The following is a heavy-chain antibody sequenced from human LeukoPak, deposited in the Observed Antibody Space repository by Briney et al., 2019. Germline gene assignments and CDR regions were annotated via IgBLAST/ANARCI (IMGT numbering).Heavy chain of an antibody. J-gene: IGHJ4*02. CDR3: AIQSGIAAAGWRFRHFDY. CDR2: IYHSGST. V-gene: IGHV4-39*07. D-gene: IGHD6-13*01. Sequence: PSETLSLTCTVSGGSISSSSYYWGWIRQPPGKGLEWIGSIYHSGSTYYNPSLKSRVTISVDTSRNQFSLKLSSVTAADTAVYYCAIQSGIAAAGWRFRHFDYWGQGTLVTVSS. CDR1: GGSISSSSYY.